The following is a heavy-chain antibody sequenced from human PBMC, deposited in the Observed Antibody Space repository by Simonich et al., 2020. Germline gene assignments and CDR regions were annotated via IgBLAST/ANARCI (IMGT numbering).Heavy chain of an antibody. J-gene: IGHJ6*02. D-gene: IGHD3-10*01. CDR1: GYTFTGYY. CDR2: INPNMGGT. CDR3: ARVPGIYYYYGMDV. Sequence: GAEVKKPGASVKVSCKASGYTFTGYYMHWVRQAPGQGLEWMGRINPNMGGTNYAQKFQGRVTMTRDTSISTAYMELSRLRSDDTAVYYCARVPGIYYYYGMDVWGQGTTVTVSS. V-gene: IGHV1-2*06.